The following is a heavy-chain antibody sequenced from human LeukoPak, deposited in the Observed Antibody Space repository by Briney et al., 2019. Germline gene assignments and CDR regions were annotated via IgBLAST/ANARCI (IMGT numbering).Heavy chain of an antibody. CDR2: MYTGGST. CDR1: GFTISTNY. Sequence: RSGGSLRLSCAASGFTISTNYMSWVRQAPGKGLEWVSVMYTGGSTYYADSVKGRFTISRDNSKNTLYLQMNSLRAEDTALYYCARAPFYYDSSGYPYFDGWGQGTLVTVSS. V-gene: IGHV3-53*01. CDR3: ARAPFYYDSSGYPYFDG. D-gene: IGHD3-22*01. J-gene: IGHJ4*02.